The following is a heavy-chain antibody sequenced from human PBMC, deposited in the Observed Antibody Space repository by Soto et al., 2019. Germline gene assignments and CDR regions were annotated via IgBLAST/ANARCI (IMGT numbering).Heavy chain of an antibody. Sequence: QVQLVQSGAEVKKPGSSVKVSCKASGGTFSSYTISWVRQAPGQGLEWMGRIIPILGIANYAQKFQGRVTRSAEKATSTAYMELSSLRSEDRAVYYCARERRDGDNCAMDYWGQGTLVTVSS. J-gene: IGHJ4*02. V-gene: IGHV1-69*08. CDR1: GGTFSSYT. CDR2: IIPILGIA. CDR3: ARERRDGDNCAMDY. D-gene: IGHD2-2*01.